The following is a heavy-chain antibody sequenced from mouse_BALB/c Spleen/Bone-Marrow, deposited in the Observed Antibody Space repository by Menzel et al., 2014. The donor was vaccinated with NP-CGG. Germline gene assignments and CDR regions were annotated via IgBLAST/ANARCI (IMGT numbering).Heavy chain of an antibody. CDR2: IDPANGNA. Sequence: VQLQQSGAELVKPGASVNLSCTASGFNIKDTYMHWVKQRPEQGLEWIGWIDPANGNAKYDPNFQDKATITADTSSNTAYLRLRSLTSEGAAVCYCAGGDPLYAMDYWGQGASVTVSS. CDR1: GFNIKDTY. J-gene: IGHJ4*01. V-gene: IGHV14-3*02. CDR3: AGGDPLYAMDY.